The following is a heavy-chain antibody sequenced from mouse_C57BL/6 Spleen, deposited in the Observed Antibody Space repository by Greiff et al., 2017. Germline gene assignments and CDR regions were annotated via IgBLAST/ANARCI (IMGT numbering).Heavy chain of an antibody. Sequence: EVLLVESGAGLVKPGGSLKLSCAASGFTFSDYGMHWVRQAPEKGLEWVAYISRGSSTIYYADTVKGRCTISRDNAENTVFMRMTSVTSEDTAMYFDACGCYDVYDWLAYWGQGTLVTVSA. J-gene: IGHJ3*01. D-gene: IGHD2-2*01. CDR1: GFTFSDYG. V-gene: IGHV5-17*01. CDR2: ISRGSSTI. CDR3: ACGCYDVYDWLAY.